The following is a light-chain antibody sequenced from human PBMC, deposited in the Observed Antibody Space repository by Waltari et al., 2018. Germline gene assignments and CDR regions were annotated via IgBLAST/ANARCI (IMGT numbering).Light chain of an antibody. CDR2: DAS. Sequence: QAVVTQEPSLTVSPRGTVPLTSGSSPGAVTSGHYPYWFQQKPGQAPRTLIFDASNKHSWTPARFSGSLLGGKAALTLSGAQPEDEAEYYCLLSYSGARVFGGGTKLTVL. CDR1: PGAVTSGHY. V-gene: IGLV7-46*01. J-gene: IGLJ3*02. CDR3: LLSYSGARV.